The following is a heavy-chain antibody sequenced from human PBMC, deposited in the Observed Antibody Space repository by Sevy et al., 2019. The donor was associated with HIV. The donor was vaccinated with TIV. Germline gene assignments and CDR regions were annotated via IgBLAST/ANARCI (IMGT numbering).Heavy chain of an antibody. CDR2: IKSNTDGGTT. J-gene: IGHJ4*02. Sequence: GGSLRLSCAASGFNFRNVWMSWVRQAPGKGLEWIGLIKSNTDGGTTEYGAPVKGGITISRDDSKNTLFLQVNSLKAEDTALYYCATINTVGSLAYWGRGTLVTVPS. V-gene: IGHV3-15*01. D-gene: IGHD2-15*01. CDR3: ATINTVGSLAY. CDR1: GFNFRNVW.